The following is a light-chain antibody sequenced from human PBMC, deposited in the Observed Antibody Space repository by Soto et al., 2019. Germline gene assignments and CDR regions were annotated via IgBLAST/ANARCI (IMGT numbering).Light chain of an antibody. CDR3: QQSYSTSIT. CDR1: QSISSY. Sequence: DIQMTQSPSTLSSSLGDRFTITCRASQSISSYLNWYHQKPGKAPKLLIYAASSLQSGVPSRFSGSGSGTDFTLTISSLQPEDFATYYCQQSYSTSITFGQGTRLEIK. V-gene: IGKV1-39*01. J-gene: IGKJ5*01. CDR2: AAS.